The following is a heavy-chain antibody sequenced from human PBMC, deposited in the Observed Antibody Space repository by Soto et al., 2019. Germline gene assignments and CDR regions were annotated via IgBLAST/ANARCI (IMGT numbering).Heavy chain of an antibody. CDR3: AKDSRSSSGWYLDH. V-gene: IGHV5-51*01. J-gene: IGHJ4*02. CDR1: GYSFTNYW. Sequence: GESLKISCNGSGYSFTNYWIGWVRQMPGKGLEWMGTIYLGDSDTRYSPSFQGRVTISADKSISAAYLQWGSLKASDTAVYYCAKDSRSSSGWYLDHWGQGTLVTVSS. D-gene: IGHD6-19*01. CDR2: IYLGDSDT.